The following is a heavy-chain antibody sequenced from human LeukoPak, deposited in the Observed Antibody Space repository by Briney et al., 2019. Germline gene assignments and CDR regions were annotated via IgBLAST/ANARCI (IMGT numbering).Heavy chain of an antibody. D-gene: IGHD5/OR15-5a*01. J-gene: IGHJ4*02. V-gene: IGHV4-39*07. CDR2: IYYSGST. CDR3: ARFVERSTIRAADYFDY. Sequence: SETLSLTCTVSGGSISSSSYYWGWIRQPPGKGLEWIGSIYYSGSTYYNPSLKSRVTISVDTSKNQFSLKLSSVTAADTAVYYCARFVERSTIRAADYFDYWGQGTLVTVSS. CDR1: GGSISSSSYY.